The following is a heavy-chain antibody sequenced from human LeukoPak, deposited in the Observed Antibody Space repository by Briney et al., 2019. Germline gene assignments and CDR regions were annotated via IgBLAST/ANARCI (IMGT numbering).Heavy chain of an antibody. CDR2: ISGSGGST. CDR3: AKGDARDIGFYFDY. J-gene: IGHJ4*02. CDR1: GFTFSSYA. V-gene: IGHV3-23*01. D-gene: IGHD3-10*01. Sequence: PGGSLRLSCAASGFTFSSYAMSWVRQAPGKGLEWVSAISGSGGSTYYADSVKGRFAISRDNSKNTLYLQMNSLRAEDTAVYYCAKGDARDIGFYFDYWGQGTLVTVSS.